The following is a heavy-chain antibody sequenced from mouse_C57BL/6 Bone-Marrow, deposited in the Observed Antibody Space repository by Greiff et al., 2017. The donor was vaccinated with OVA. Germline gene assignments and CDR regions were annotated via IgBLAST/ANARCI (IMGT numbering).Heavy chain of an antibody. J-gene: IGHJ4*01. D-gene: IGHD2-3*01. CDR3: ARWLLQAMDY. Sequence: QVQLQQPGAELVKPGASVKLSCKASGYTFTSYWMQWVKQRPGQGLEWIGEIDPSDSYTNYNQKFKGKATLTVDPSSSTAYMQLSSLTSEDSAVYYCARWLLQAMDYWGQGTSVTVSS. CDR1: GYTFTSYW. CDR2: IDPSDSYT. V-gene: IGHV1-50*01.